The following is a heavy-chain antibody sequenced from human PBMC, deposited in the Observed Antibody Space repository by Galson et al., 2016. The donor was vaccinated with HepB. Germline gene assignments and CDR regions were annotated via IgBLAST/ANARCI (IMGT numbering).Heavy chain of an antibody. Sequence: SLRLSCATSGFRFSSYGMHWVRQAPGKGLEWVASIWYDGSTKYYADSVKGRFTISRDNSKNALYLQMSSLRAEDTAVYYCARGVGYGSGSHFDYWGQGTLVTVSS. V-gene: IGHV3-33*01. J-gene: IGHJ4*02. CDR3: ARGVGYGSGSHFDY. D-gene: IGHD3-10*01. CDR2: IWYDGSTK. CDR1: GFRFSSYG.